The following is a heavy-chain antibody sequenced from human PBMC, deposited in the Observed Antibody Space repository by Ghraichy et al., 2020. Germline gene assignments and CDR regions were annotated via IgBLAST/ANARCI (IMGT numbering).Heavy chain of an antibody. CDR3: AKEGRGYSSLSPFDY. J-gene: IGHJ4*02. CDR2: ISGSGGST. D-gene: IGHD5-12*01. CDR1: GFTFSRYA. Sequence: GGSLRLSCAASGFTFSRYAISWVRQAPGKGLEWVSAISGSGGSTYYADSVKGRFTISRDNSKNTLYLQMNSLRAEDTAVYYCAKEGRGYSSLSPFDYWGQGTLVTVSS. V-gene: IGHV3-23*01.